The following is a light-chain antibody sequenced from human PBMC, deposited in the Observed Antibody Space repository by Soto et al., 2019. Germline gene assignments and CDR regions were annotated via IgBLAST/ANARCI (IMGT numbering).Light chain of an antibody. CDR1: SSDVGSYNL. J-gene: IGLJ7*01. V-gene: IGLV2-23*02. Sequence: QSALTQPASVSGSPGQSITISCTGTSSDVGSYNLVPWYQQHPGKAPKLMIYEVSKRPSGVSNRFSGSKSGNTASLTISGLQAEDEADYYCCSYAGSRTHAVFGGGTQLTVL. CDR3: CSYAGSRTHAV. CDR2: EVS.